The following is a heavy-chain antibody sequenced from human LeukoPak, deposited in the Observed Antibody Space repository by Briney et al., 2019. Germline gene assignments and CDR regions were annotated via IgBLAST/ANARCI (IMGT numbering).Heavy chain of an antibody. CDR1: GFTFSSYA. Sequence: GRSLRLSCAASGFTFSSYAMHWVRQAPGKGLEWVAVISYDGSNKYYADSVKGRFTISRDNSKNTLYLQMNSLRAEDTAVYYCASSSTRTKYYYYMDVWGKGTTVTVSS. J-gene: IGHJ6*03. CDR2: ISYDGSNK. D-gene: IGHD2-2*01. CDR3: ASSSTRTKYYYYMDV. V-gene: IGHV3-30*04.